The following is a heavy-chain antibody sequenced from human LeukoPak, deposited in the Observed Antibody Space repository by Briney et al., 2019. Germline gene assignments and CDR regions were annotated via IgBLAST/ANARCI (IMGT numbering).Heavy chain of an antibody. D-gene: IGHD3-10*02. V-gene: IGHV3-74*01. J-gene: IGHJ6*04. CDR3: AELGITMIGGV. Sequence: GGSLRLSCAASGFTFSNYWMHWVRQAPGKGLVWVSRINSDGINTSYADSVKGRFTISRDNAKNSLYLQMNSLRAEDTAVYYCAELGITMIGGVWGKGTTVTISS. CDR2: INSDGINT. CDR1: GFTFSNYW.